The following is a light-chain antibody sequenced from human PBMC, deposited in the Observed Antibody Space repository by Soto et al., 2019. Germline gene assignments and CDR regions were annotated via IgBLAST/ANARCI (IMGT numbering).Light chain of an antibody. CDR2: DVS. CDR1: SSDIGGYNY. CDR3: SSYTSSSTYV. J-gene: IGLJ1*01. Sequence: ALTQPASVSGSPGQSITISCTGTSSDIGGYNYVSWYQQHPGKAPKLMIYDVSNRPSGVSNRFSGSKSGNTASLTISGLQAEDEADYYCSSYTSSSTYVFGTGTKVTVL. V-gene: IGLV2-14*01.